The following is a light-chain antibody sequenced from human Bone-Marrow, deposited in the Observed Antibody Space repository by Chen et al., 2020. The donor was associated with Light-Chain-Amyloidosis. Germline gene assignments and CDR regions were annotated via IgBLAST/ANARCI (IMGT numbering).Light chain of an antibody. Sequence: SYALTQPSSVSAAPGQTATLACGGNNVGSASVHWYQQTPGQAPLLVLYDDSNRPSGIPERFSGSNSVNTATLTISMVEAGDEADYYSHVWDRSSDRPMFGGGANRTFL. CDR1: NVGSAS. CDR2: DDS. J-gene: IGLJ3*02. V-gene: IGLV3-21*02. CDR3: HVWDRSSDRPM.